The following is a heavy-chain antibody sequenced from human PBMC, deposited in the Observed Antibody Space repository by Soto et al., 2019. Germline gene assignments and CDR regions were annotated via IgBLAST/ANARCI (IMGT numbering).Heavy chain of an antibody. CDR3: AKGGDYGSGLFDP. J-gene: IGHJ5*02. CDR1: GFTFSRYA. Sequence: EVQLLESGGGLVQPGGSLRLSCAASGFTFSRYAMSWVRQAPGKGLEWVSAISGSVGSTYYADSVKGRFTISRDNSKNTLYRQMNSLRAEDTAVYYCAKGGDYGSGLFDPWGQGTLVTVSS. CDR2: ISGSVGST. D-gene: IGHD3-10*01. V-gene: IGHV3-23*01.